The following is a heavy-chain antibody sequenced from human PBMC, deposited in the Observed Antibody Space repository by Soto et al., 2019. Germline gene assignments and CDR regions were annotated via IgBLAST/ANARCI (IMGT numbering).Heavy chain of an antibody. J-gene: IGHJ5*02. CDR1: GGTFSSYA. Sequence: VASVKVSCKASGGTFSSYAISCVRQAPGQGLEWMGGIIPILGTANYAQKFQGRVTTTADESTSTAYMELSSLRSEDTAVYYCAREASPAIHWFDPWGQGTLVTVSS. V-gene: IGHV1-69*13. CDR2: IIPILGTA. CDR3: AREASPAIHWFDP. D-gene: IGHD2-2*02.